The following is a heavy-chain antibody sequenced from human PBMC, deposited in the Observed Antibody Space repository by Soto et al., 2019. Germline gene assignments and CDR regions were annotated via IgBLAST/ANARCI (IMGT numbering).Heavy chain of an antibody. Sequence: SVKVSCKASGGTFSSYTISWVRQAPGQGLEWMGRIIPILGIANYAQKFQGRVTITADKSTGTAYMELSSLRSEDTAVYYCATPTNYDYIWGSYPLDYWGQGTLVTVSS. D-gene: IGHD3-16*02. CDR1: GGTFSSYT. V-gene: IGHV1-69*02. J-gene: IGHJ4*02. CDR3: ATPTNYDYIWGSYPLDY. CDR2: IIPILGIA.